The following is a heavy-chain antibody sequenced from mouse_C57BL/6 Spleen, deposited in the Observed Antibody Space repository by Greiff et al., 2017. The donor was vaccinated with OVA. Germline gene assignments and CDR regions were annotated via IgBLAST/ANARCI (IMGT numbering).Heavy chain of an antibody. Sequence: QVQLQQPGAELVRPGPSVKLSCKASGYTFTSYWMHWVKQRPGQGLEWIGVIDPSDSYTNYNQKFKGKATLTVDTSSSTAYMQLSSLTSEDSAVYYCAREGNYYGTPFDYWGQGTTLTVSS. J-gene: IGHJ2*01. CDR2: IDPSDSYT. CDR3: AREGNYYGTPFDY. V-gene: IGHV1-59*01. CDR1: GYTFTSYW. D-gene: IGHD1-1*01.